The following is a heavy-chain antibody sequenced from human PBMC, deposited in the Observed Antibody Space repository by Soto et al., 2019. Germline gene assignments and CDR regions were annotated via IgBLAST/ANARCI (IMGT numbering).Heavy chain of an antibody. CDR1: GFTFSNFA. CDR2: LSGSSRAI. D-gene: IGHD5-12*01. V-gene: IGHV3-48*02. Sequence: EVQLVASGGGLVQPGGSLRLSCAASGFTFSNFAMNWVRRAPGKGPEWVSYLSGSSRAINYADSVKGRFIVSRDNAKNSLFLQMNSLRDADTALYYCAIDPRNGNSHVSDCDFWGQGTLVTVSS. CDR3: AIDPRNGNSHVSDCDF. J-gene: IGHJ4*02.